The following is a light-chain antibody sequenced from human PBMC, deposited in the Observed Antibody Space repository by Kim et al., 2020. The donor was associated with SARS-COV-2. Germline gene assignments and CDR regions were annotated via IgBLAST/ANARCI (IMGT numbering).Light chain of an antibody. CDR2: EVS. Sequence: GQAITISCRGTSSDIGGYNYVSWYQHHPGKAPKLLIYEVSKRPSGVSNRFSGSKSGNTASLTISGLQAEDEADYYCSSYTSTYTYVFGTGTKVTVL. CDR1: SSDIGGYNY. J-gene: IGLJ1*01. CDR3: SSYTSTYTYV. V-gene: IGLV2-14*01.